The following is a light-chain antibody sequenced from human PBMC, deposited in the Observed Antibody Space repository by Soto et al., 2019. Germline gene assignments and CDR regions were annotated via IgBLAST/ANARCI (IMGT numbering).Light chain of an antibody. CDR3: AAWEDRLGV. CDR2: NDN. J-gene: IGLJ3*02. Sequence: QAVVAQPPSASGTPGQRVTISCSGSSSNIGTNSVRWYQQLPGTAPKVLIYNDNERPSGVPDRFSGSKSGTSASLAISGLQSEDEADYYCAAWEDRLGVFGGGTKVTVL. V-gene: IGLV1-44*01. CDR1: SSNIGTNS.